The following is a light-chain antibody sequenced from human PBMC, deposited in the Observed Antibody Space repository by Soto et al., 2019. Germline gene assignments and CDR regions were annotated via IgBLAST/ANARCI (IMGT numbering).Light chain of an antibody. V-gene: IGKV1-5*01. CDR1: QSISRW. J-gene: IGKJ2*01. CDR3: QEYHSYT. Sequence: DIQMTQSPSTLSASVGDRVTMTCRASQSISRWLAWYQQKPGKAPNLLIYDVSSLESGVPSRFSGSGSGTXXXXXISSLQPDDFATYYCQEYHSYTFGQGTKLAIK. CDR2: DVS.